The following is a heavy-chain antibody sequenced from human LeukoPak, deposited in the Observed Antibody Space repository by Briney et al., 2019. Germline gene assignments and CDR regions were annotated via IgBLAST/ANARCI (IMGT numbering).Heavy chain of an antibody. CDR2: IIPIFGTA. D-gene: IGHD2-8*01. Sequence: GASVKVSCKASGGTFSSYAISWVRQAPGQGLEWMGGIIPIFGTANYAQKFQGRVTITADESTSTAYMELSSLRSEDTAVCYCARERWVYAGDYYYYYGMDVWGQGTTVTVSS. V-gene: IGHV1-69*13. J-gene: IGHJ6*02. CDR3: ARERWVYAGDYYYYYGMDV. CDR1: GGTFSSYA.